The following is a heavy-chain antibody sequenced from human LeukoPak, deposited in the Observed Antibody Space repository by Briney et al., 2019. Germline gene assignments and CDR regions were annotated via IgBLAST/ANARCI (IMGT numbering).Heavy chain of an antibody. J-gene: IGHJ4*02. CDR3: AKDQPTDGYNSI. CDR2: IHDRN. D-gene: IGHD5-24*01. Sequence: PGGSLRLSCEASGFILSNYAMSWLRQAPGKGLEWVSTIHDRNYYADSVKGRFTISRDNSRSTLYLQMDSLRAEDTAVYYCAKDQPTDGYNSIWGRGTLVTVSS. V-gene: IGHV3-23*01. CDR1: GFILSNYA.